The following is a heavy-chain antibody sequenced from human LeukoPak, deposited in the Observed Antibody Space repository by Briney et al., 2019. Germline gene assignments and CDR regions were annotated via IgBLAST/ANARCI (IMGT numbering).Heavy chain of an antibody. CDR1: GGSISSYY. V-gene: IGHV4-4*07. CDR3: ARDDYYYYYMDV. Sequence: SETLSLTCTVSGGSISSYYWSWIRQPAGEGLEWIGRTYTSGSTNYNPSLKSRVTMSVDTSKNQFSLKLSSVTAADTAVYYCARDDYYYYYMDVWGKGTTVTVSS. J-gene: IGHJ6*03. CDR2: TYTSGST.